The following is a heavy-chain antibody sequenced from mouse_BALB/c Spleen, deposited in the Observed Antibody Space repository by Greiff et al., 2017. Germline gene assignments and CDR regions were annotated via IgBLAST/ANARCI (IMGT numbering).Heavy chain of an antibody. D-gene: IGHD4-1*01. CDR2: INPGSGGT. Sequence: VQLVESGAELVRPGTSVKVSCKASGYAFTNYLIEWVKQRPGQGLEWIGVINPGSGGTNYNEKFKGKATLTADKSSSTAYMQLSSLTSDDSAVYFCARDWDGYAMDYWGQGTSVTVSS. J-gene: IGHJ4*01. CDR3: ARDWDGYAMDY. V-gene: IGHV1-54*03. CDR1: GYAFTNYL.